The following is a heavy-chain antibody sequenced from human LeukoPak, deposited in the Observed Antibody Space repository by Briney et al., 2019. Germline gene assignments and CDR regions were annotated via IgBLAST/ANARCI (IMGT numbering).Heavy chain of an antibody. Sequence: SVKVSCKASGGTFSSYAISWVRQAPGQGLEWTGGIIPIFGTANYAQKFQGRVTITADESTTTAYMELSSLRSEDTAVYYCARHPYYYYSSAYLRHDAFDIWGQGTIVTVSS. CDR1: GGTFSSYA. D-gene: IGHD3-22*01. CDR2: IIPIFGTA. V-gene: IGHV1-69*01. J-gene: IGHJ3*02. CDR3: ARHPYYYYSSAYLRHDAFDI.